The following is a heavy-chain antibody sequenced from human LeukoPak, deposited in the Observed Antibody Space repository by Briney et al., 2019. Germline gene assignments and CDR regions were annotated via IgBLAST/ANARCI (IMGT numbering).Heavy chain of an antibody. CDR2: ISAYNGNT. CDR1: GYTFTSYG. CDR3: ATDVTCSGASCYSGGQYYTDV. Sequence: ASVKVSCKASGYTFTSYGISWVRQSPGQGLEWMGWISAYNGNTNYAQKLQGRVTMTTDTSTSTAYMELRSLRSDDTAVYYCATDVTCSGASCYSGGQYYTDVWGKGTTVTVSS. J-gene: IGHJ6*03. V-gene: IGHV1-18*01. D-gene: IGHD2-15*01.